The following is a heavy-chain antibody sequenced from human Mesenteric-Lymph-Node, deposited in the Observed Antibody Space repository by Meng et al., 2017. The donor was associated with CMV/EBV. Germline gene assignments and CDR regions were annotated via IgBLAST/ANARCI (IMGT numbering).Heavy chain of an antibody. CDR1: EFAFSDYS. V-gene: IGHV3-48*04. D-gene: IGHD6-13*01. Sequence: GESLKISCVASEFAFSDYSMNWVRQAPGKGLEWVSYISSSSNTIYYADSVKGRFTVSRDNAKNSLYLQMNSLRAEDTAVYYCARVAATDYWGLGTLVTVSS. J-gene: IGHJ4*02. CDR3: ARVAATDY. CDR2: ISSSSNTI.